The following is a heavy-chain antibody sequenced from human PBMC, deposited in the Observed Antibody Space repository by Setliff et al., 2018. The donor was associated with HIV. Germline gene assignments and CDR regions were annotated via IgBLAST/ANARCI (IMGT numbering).Heavy chain of an antibody. CDR1: GYSINSSHF. V-gene: IGHV4-38-2*02. CDR2: IYHSGNT. CDR3: ARDKTYCNYSRCSRAGWYFDL. Sequence: PSETLSLTCTVSGYSINSSHFWGWIRQPPGKGLEWVGSIYHSGNTHYTPSLKSRVTISVDTSKNQFSLKLSSVTAADTAVYYCARDKTYCNYSRCSRAGWYFDLWGRGTLVTVSS. D-gene: IGHD2-2*01. J-gene: IGHJ2*01.